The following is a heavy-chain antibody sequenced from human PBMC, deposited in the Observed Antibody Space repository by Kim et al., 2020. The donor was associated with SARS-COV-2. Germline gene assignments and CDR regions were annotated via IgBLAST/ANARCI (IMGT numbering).Heavy chain of an antibody. CDR2: INAGNGNT. J-gene: IGHJ6*02. Sequence: ASVKVSCKASGYTFTSYAMHWVRQAPGQRLEWMGWINAGNGNTKYSQKFQGRVTITRDTSASTAYMELSSLRSEDTAVYYCARELRNSYGPMVHYGMDVWGQGTTVTVSS. D-gene: IGHD5-18*01. CDR3: ARELRNSYGPMVHYGMDV. CDR1: GYTFTSYA. V-gene: IGHV1-3*01.